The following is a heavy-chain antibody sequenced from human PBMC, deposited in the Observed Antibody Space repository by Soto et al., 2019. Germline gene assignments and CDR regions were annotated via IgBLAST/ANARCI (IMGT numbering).Heavy chain of an antibody. CDR1: GFTFSSYA. J-gene: IGHJ4*02. Sequence: GGSLRLSCAASGFTFSSYAMSWVRQAPGKGLEWVSAISGSGGSTYYADSVKGRFTISRDNSKSTLYLQMNSLRAEDTAVYYCAKCPEWELTYFDYWGQGTLVTVSS. V-gene: IGHV3-23*01. CDR2: ISGSGGST. D-gene: IGHD1-26*01. CDR3: AKCPEWELTYFDY.